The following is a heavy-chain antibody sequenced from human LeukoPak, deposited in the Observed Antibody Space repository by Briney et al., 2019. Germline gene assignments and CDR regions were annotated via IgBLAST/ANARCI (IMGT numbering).Heavy chain of an antibody. V-gene: IGHV1-2*02. CDR3: AREGSGYPY. Sequence: ASVKVSCKASGYMFNSYYMHWVRQAPGQGLEWMGMINPNSGGTNYAQKFQGRVTMTRDTSISTAYMEVSRLTSDDTAVFYCAREGSGYPYWGQGTLVTVSS. CDR2: INPNSGGT. CDR1: GYMFNSYY. D-gene: IGHD5-12*01. J-gene: IGHJ4*02.